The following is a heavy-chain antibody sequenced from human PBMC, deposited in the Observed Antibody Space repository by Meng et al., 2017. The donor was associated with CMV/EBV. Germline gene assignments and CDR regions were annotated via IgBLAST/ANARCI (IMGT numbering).Heavy chain of an antibody. CDR3: AREGNYYGSGSYYAY. Sequence: LQRPELGPGLVKPSASLCPTCEGSGGALSSSSYYWGWIRQPPGKGLEWIGSIYYSGSTYYNPSLKSRVTISVDTSKNQFSLKLSSVTAADTAVYYCAREGNYYGSGSYYAYWGQGTLVTVSS. CDR1: GGALSSSSYY. D-gene: IGHD3-10*01. J-gene: IGHJ4*02. CDR2: IYYSGST. V-gene: IGHV4-39*07.